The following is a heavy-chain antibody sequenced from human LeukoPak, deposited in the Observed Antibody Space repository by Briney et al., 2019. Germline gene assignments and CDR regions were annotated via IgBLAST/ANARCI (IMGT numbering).Heavy chain of an antibody. J-gene: IGHJ4*02. CDR3: ASIAYSSGWYDFDY. CDR1: GYTFTSYG. D-gene: IGHD6-19*01. Sequence: GAPVKVSCKASGYTFTSYGISWVRQAPGQGLEWMGWISAYNGNTNYAQKLQGRVTMTTDTSTSTAYMELRSLRSDDTAVYYCASIAYSSGWYDFDYWGQGTLVTVSS. CDR2: ISAYNGNT. V-gene: IGHV1-18*01.